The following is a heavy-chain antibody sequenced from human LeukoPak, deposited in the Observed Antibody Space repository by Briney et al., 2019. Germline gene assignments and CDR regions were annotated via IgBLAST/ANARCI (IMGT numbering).Heavy chain of an antibody. Sequence: PGGSLRLSCAASGFTFDDYAMHWVRQAPGKGLEWVSGISWNSGSIGYADSVKGRFTISRDNAKNSLYLQMNSLRAEDTALYYCAKSAFRAARVKDAFDIWGQGTMVTVSS. D-gene: IGHD6-6*01. CDR2: ISWNSGSI. CDR3: AKSAFRAARVKDAFDI. CDR1: GFTFDDYA. J-gene: IGHJ3*02. V-gene: IGHV3-9*01.